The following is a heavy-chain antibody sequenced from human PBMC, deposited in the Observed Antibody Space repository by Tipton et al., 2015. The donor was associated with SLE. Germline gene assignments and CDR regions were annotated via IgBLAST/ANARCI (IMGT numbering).Heavy chain of an antibody. D-gene: IGHD3-10*01. CDR2: ISDGSST. V-gene: IGHV3-74*03. Sequence: SLRLSCAASGFTFTNSWMHWVRQAPGKGLVWVSRISDGSSTTYADSVRGRFTISRDNAKNTLYLQMNSLRAEDTAVYYCVRGSGNPAFNIWGQGTMVTVSS. CDR1: GFTFTNSW. CDR3: VRGSGNPAFNI. J-gene: IGHJ3*02.